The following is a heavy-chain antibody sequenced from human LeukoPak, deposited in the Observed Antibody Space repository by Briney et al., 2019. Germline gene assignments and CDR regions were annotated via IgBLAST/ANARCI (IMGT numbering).Heavy chain of an antibody. Sequence: GASVKVSCKASGYTLTSYAMHWVGQAPGQRLEGMGWINAGNGNTKYSQKFQGRVTVARDTSASTAYMELSSLRSEDTAVYYCARMYSSSWYWGGYFDYWGQGTLVTVSS. V-gene: IGHV1-3*01. CDR3: ARMYSSSWYWGGYFDY. CDR2: INAGNGNT. J-gene: IGHJ4*02. CDR1: GYTLTSYA. D-gene: IGHD6-13*01.